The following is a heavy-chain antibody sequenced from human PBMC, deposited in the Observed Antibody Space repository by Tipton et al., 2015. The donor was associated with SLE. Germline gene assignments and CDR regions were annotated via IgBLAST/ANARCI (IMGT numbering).Heavy chain of an antibody. CDR3: ARLEGAAGTGRYFQH. Sequence: SLRLSCAASGFTFSSYSMNWVRQAPGKGLEWVSSISSSSSYIYYADSVKGRFTISRDNAKNSLYLQMNSLRAEDTAVYYCARLEGAAGTGRYFQHWGQGTLVTVSS. J-gene: IGHJ1*01. CDR1: GFTFSSYS. CDR2: ISSSSSYI. D-gene: IGHD6-13*01. V-gene: IGHV3-21*01.